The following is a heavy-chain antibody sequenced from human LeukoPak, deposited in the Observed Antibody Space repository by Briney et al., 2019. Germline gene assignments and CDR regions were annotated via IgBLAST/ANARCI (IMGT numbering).Heavy chain of an antibody. Sequence: KPSETLSLTCTVSGGSIRSYYWSWFRQPPGKGLEWIGYIYYSGSTNYNPSLKSRVTISVDTSKNQFSLNLSSVTAADTAVYYCARVLPYSSGWGVDYWGQGTLVTVSS. CDR1: GGSIRSYY. J-gene: IGHJ4*02. CDR2: IYYSGST. CDR3: ARVLPYSSGWGVDY. V-gene: IGHV4-59*01. D-gene: IGHD6-19*01.